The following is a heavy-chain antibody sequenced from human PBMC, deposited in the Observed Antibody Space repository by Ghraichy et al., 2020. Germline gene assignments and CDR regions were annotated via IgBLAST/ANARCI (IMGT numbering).Heavy chain of an antibody. V-gene: IGHV4-34*01. Sequence: SETLSLTCAVYGGSFSGYYWSWIRQPPGKGLEWIGEINHSGSTNYNPSLKSRVTISVDTSKNQFSLKLSSVTAADTAVYYCARGRNKYRRAGAYFDYWGQGTLVTVSS. CDR2: INHSGST. CDR1: GGSFSGYY. D-gene: IGHD6-19*01. CDR3: ARGRNKYRRAGAYFDY. J-gene: IGHJ4*02.